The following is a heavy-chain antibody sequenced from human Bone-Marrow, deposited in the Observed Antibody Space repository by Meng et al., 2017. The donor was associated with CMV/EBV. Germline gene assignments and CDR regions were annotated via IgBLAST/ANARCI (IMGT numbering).Heavy chain of an antibody. CDR1: GFTFSSYS. D-gene: IGHD2-8*01. CDR3: AKVGERGTHGVYPFGS. CDR2: ITDSGSPS. Sequence: GESLKISCAASGFTFSSYSMNWVRQAPGKGLEWVSAITDSGSPSWHIDPVRGRFSISRDNSRNILFLQMNNLGAEDTGVYYCAKVGERGTHGVYPFGSWGQGTLVTVSS. J-gene: IGHJ4*02. V-gene: IGHV3-23*01.